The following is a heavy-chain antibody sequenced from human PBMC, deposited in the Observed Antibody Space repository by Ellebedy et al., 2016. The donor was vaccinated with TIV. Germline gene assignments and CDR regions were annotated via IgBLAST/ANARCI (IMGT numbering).Heavy chain of an antibody. CDR1: GSSIRSGGYS. D-gene: IGHD6-13*01. CDR2: IYLSGST. Sequence: MPSETLSLTCAVHGSSIRSGGYSWSWIRQPPGKGLELIGYIYLSGSTYSNPSLKSLVTISVYRSKNQFSLKLSSVTAADTAVYYCARLVWQQPVSYAFDIWGQGTMFTVSS. V-gene: IGHV4-30-2*02. J-gene: IGHJ3*02. CDR3: ARLVWQQPVSYAFDI.